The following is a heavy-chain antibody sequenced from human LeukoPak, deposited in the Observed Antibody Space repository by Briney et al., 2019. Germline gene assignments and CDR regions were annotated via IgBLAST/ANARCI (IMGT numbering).Heavy chain of an antibody. J-gene: IGHJ4*02. V-gene: IGHV3-30*18. Sequence: GRSVRLSCAASGFTFSSYGMHWVRQAPGRAVEGVAVISFDGSNKYYADSVKGRFTVSRDNSKNTLYLQMNSPRAEDTAVHYCAKDIRGYNYGCDYWGQGTLVTVSS. CDR3: AKDIRGYNYGCDY. CDR1: GFTFSSYG. CDR2: ISFDGSNK. D-gene: IGHD5-18*01.